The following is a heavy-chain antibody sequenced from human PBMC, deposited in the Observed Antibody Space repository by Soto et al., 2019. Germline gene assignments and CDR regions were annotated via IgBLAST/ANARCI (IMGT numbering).Heavy chain of an antibody. J-gene: IGHJ3*02. CDR3: ARFDGAMARAFDI. D-gene: IGHD3-10*01. CDR1: GYTFTSYA. CDR2: INAGNGNT. Sequence: ASVKVSCKAYGYTFTSYAMHWVRQAPGQRLEWMGWINAGNGNTKYSQKFQGRVTITRDTSASTAYMELSSLRSEDTAVYYCARFDGAMARAFDIWGPGTMVTVSS. V-gene: IGHV1-3*01.